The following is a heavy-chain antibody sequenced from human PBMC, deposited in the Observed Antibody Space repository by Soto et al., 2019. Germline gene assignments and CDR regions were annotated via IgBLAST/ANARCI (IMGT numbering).Heavy chain of an antibody. D-gene: IGHD2-2*01. J-gene: IGHJ6*03. CDR3: AKAGLAAIAYYYYYMAV. CDR1: GFTFSSYS. V-gene: IGHV3-48*01. Sequence: PGGSLRLSCGGSGFTFSSYSHNWVRQAPGKGPEWVSYISSSSSTIYYADSVKGRFTISRDNAKNSLYLQMHSLRAEDTAVYYCAKAGLAAIAYYYYYMAVWGKGTSVTVSS. CDR2: ISSSSSTI.